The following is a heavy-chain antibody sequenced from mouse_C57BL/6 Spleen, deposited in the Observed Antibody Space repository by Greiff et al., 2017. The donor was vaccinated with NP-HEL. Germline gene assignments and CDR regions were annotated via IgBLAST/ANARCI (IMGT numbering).Heavy chain of an antibody. Sequence: VKLVESGAELVRPGASVKLSCKASGYTFTDYYINWVKQRPGQGLEWIARIYPGSGNTYYNEKFKGKATLTAEKSSSTAYMQLSSLTSEDSAVYFCASKVDYGSGFDYWGQGTTLTVSS. CDR1: GYTFTDYY. J-gene: IGHJ2*01. CDR3: ASKVDYGSGFDY. V-gene: IGHV1-76*01. CDR2: IYPGSGNT. D-gene: IGHD1-1*01.